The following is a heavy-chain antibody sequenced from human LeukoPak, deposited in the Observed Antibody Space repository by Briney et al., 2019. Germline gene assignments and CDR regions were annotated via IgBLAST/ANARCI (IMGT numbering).Heavy chain of an antibody. J-gene: IGHJ4*02. CDR2: INEGGSVT. CDR3: ARDHHFGALDY. CDR1: GFTFITAW. D-gene: IGHD1-26*01. Sequence: GGSLRLSCAPSGFTFITAWMTWVRQAPGKGLEWLGNINEGGSVTNYVDSVRGRFSISRDNAKNTMYLQMSSLRVEDTAVYYCARDHHFGALDYWGQGTLVTVSS. V-gene: IGHV3-7*01.